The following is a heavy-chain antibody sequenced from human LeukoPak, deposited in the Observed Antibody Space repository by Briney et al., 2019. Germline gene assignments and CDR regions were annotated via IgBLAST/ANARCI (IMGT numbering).Heavy chain of an antibody. CDR2: IIPIFGTA. D-gene: IGHD5-12*01. CDR1: GYTFTSYG. Sequence: SVKVSCKASGYTFTSYGISWVRQAPGQGLEWMGGIIPIFGTANYAQKFQGRVTITADESTSTAYMELSSLRSEDTAVYFCATHSPEWRYSGYYNYYYMDVWGNGTTVTVSS. V-gene: IGHV1-69*13. CDR3: ATHSPEWRYSGYYNYYYMDV. J-gene: IGHJ6*03.